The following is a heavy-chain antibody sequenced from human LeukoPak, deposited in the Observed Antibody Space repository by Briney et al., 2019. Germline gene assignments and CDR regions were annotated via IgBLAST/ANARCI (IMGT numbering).Heavy chain of an antibody. D-gene: IGHD2/OR15-2a*01. V-gene: IGHV3-7*01. J-gene: IGHJ4*02. CDR2: IKQDGSEK. CDR1: GFTFSSHW. Sequence: GGSLRLSCAASGFTFSSHWMSWVRQAPGKGLEWVANIKQDGSEKYYVDSVKGRFTISRDNAKNSLYLQMNSLRAEDTAVYYCARILLPKGYYFDYWGQGTLVTVSS. CDR3: ARILLPKGYYFDY.